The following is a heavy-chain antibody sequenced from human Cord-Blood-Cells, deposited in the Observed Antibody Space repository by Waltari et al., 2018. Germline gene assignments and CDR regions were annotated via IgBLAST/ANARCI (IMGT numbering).Heavy chain of an antibody. CDR2: IYYSGST. V-gene: IGHV4-61*01. CDR1: GGSVSSGSYY. Sequence: QVQLQESGPGLVKPSETLSLTCTVSGGSVSSGSYYWSWIRQPPGKGLEWIGYIYYSGSTNYNPSLKSRVTISVDTSKNQFSLKLSSVTAADTAVYYCARDRGADAFDIWGQGTMVTVSS. CDR3: ARDRGADAFDI. J-gene: IGHJ3*02.